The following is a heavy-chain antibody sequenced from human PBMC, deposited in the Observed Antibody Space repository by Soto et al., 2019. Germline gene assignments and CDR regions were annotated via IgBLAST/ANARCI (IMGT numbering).Heavy chain of an antibody. V-gene: IGHV3-64*01. Sequence: PGGSPRLSCAASGFTLCGYAMYWVRQAPGKGLEYVSGISSNGVGTYYANSVQGRFTISRDNSKNTVYLQMGSLRPEDMAVYYCARRARPDFYYMDVWGKGTTVTVSS. CDR3: ARRARPDFYYMDV. CDR1: GFTLCGYA. CDR2: ISSNGVGT. J-gene: IGHJ6*03. D-gene: IGHD6-6*01.